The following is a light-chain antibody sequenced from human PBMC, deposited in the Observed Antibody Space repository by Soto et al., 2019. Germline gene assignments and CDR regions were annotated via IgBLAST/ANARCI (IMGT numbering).Light chain of an antibody. CDR3: QQYGSSPFT. J-gene: IGKJ2*01. CDR1: QSVSSSY. V-gene: IGKV3-20*01. Sequence: EIVLTQSPGTLSLSPGERATLSCRASQSVSSSYLAWYQQKPGQAPRLLIYGASIRATGIPDRFSGSGSGTDFTLTISRLEPEDFALYYCQQYGSSPFTFGQGTKLEIK. CDR2: GAS.